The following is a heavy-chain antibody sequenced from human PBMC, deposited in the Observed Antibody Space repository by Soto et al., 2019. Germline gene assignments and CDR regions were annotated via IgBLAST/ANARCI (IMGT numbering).Heavy chain of an antibody. CDR1: GFTFSSYA. V-gene: IGHV3-23*01. CDR3: AKDSTTSFGVVIIPPAFDY. J-gene: IGHJ4*02. D-gene: IGHD3-3*01. CDR2: ISGSGGST. Sequence: GGSLRLSCAASGFTFSSYAMSWVRQAPGKGLEWVSAISGSGGSTYYADSVKGRFTISRDNSKNTLYLQMNSLRAEDTAVYYCAKDSTTSFGVVIIPPAFDYWGQGTLVTVTS.